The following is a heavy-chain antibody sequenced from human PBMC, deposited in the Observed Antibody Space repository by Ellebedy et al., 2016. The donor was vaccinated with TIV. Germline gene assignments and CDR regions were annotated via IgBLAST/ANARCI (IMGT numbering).Heavy chain of an antibody. D-gene: IGHD3-9*01. CDR2: ISSSGDHG. V-gene: IGHV3-21*01. Sequence: GESLKIPCAASGFTFSNYIMNWVRQAPGKGLEWVSSISSSGDHGYYADSVKGRFTMSRDNAENSLYLQMNSLRDEDTAVYYCARETGMDVWGQGTTVTVSS. J-gene: IGHJ6*02. CDR3: ARETGMDV. CDR1: GFTFSNYI.